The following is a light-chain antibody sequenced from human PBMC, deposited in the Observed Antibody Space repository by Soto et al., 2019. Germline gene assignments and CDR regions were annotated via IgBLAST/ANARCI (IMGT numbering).Light chain of an antibody. CDR1: RSISNW. CDR2: DAS. J-gene: IGKJ4*01. CDR3: QQYGSFSPIT. V-gene: IGKV1-5*01. Sequence: DIQMTQSTSTLSASVGDRVTITCRASRSISNWLAWYQQRPGIAPKLLIFDASILQSGVPSRFSGSGSGTEFTLSISRLQTDDFATYYCQQYGSFSPITFGGGTKVDI.